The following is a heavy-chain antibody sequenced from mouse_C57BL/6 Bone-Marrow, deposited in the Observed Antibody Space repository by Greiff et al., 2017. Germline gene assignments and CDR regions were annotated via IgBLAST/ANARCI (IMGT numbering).Heavy chain of an antibody. CDR1: GYTFTDYY. CDR2: IYPGSGNT. V-gene: IGHV1-76*01. J-gene: IGHJ3*01. CDR3: AIYYYGSSLFAY. Sequence: VQLVESGAELVRPGASVKLSCKASGYTFTDYYINWVKQRPGQGLEWIARIYPGSGNTYYNEKFKGKATLTAEKSSSTAYMQLSSLTSEDSAVYFCAIYYYGSSLFAYWGQGTLVTVSA. D-gene: IGHD1-1*01.